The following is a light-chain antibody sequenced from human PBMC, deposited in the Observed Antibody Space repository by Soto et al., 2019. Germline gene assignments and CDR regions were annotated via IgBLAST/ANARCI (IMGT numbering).Light chain of an antibody. J-gene: IGLJ1*01. CDR3: SSYTSGSTLDYV. V-gene: IGLV2-14*01. CDR2: EVS. CDR1: SSDVGGYNY. Sequence: QSALTQPASVSGSPGQSIAISCTGTSSDVGGYNYVSWYQQHPGKAPKLMIYEVSNRPSGVSNRFSGSKSGNTASLTISGLQAEDEADYYCSSYTSGSTLDYVFGSGTKVTAL.